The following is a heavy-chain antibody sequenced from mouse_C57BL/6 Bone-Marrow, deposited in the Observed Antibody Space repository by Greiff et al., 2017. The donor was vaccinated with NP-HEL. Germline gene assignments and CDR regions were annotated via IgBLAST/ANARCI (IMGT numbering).Heavy chain of an antibody. CDR1: GFTFSSYT. CDR3: ARQGYYPSMDY. D-gene: IGHD2-3*01. Sequence: EVKLMESGGGLVKPGGSLKLSCAASGFTFSSYTMSWVRQTPEKRLEWVATISGGGGNPYYPDSVKGRFTISRDNAKNTLYLQMSSLRSEDTALYYCARQGYYPSMDYWGQGTSVTVSS. CDR2: ISGGGGNP. J-gene: IGHJ4*01. V-gene: IGHV5-9*01.